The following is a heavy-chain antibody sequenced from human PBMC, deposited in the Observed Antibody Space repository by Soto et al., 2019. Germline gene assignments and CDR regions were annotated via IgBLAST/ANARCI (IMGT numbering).Heavy chain of an antibody. V-gene: IGHV3-53*02. Sequence: EVQLVETGGGLIQPGGSLRLSCAASGFTVSSNYMSWVRQAPGKGLEWVSVIYSGGSTYYADSVKGRFTISRDNSKNTLYLQMNSLRAEDTAVYYCARGPMKQQLVYDVWGQGTTVTVSS. D-gene: IGHD6-13*01. CDR3: ARGPMKQQLVYDV. J-gene: IGHJ6*02. CDR2: IYSGGST. CDR1: GFTVSSNY.